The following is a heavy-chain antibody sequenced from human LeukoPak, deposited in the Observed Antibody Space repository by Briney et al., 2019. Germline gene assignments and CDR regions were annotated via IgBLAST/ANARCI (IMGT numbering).Heavy chain of an antibody. CDR1: GFTFSSYE. CDR2: ISSSGSTI. J-gene: IGHJ5*02. CDR3: ARDRSSSWYLAPSFDP. V-gene: IGHV3-48*03. D-gene: IGHD6-13*01. Sequence: PGGSLRLSCAASGFTFSSYEMNWVRQAPGKGLEWVSYISSSGSTIYYADSVKGRFTISRDNSKNTLYLQMNSLRAEDTAVYYCARDRSSSWYLAPSFDPWGQGTLVTVSS.